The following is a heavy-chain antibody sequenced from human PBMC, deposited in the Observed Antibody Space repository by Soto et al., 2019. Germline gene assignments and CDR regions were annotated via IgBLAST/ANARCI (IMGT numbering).Heavy chain of an antibody. CDR1: GFTFSSYG. CDR2: ISYDGSNK. V-gene: IGHV3-30*18. D-gene: IGHD4-17*01. CDR3: AELRSGGY. Sequence: QVQLVESGGGVVQPGRSLRLSCAASGFTFSSYGMHWVRQAPGKGLEWVAVISYDGSNKYYADSVKGRFTISRDNSKNTLYLQMNSLRAEDTAVYYCAELRSGGYWGQGTLVTVSS. J-gene: IGHJ4*02.